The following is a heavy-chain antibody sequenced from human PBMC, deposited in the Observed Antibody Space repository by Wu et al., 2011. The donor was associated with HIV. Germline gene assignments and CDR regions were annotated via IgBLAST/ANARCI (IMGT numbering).Heavy chain of an antibody. D-gene: IGHD3-10*01. CDR1: GYTFTNYD. CDR2: MNPNSGDT. V-gene: IGHV1-8*01. CDR3: ARSPAWFGDLYFDN. J-gene: IGHJ5*02. Sequence: QVQLVQSGAEMKKPGASVTVSCKASGYTFTNYDIHWVRQATGQGLQWMGWMNPNSGDTGYAQKFQGRVSITRNTSISTAYMELSGLRSEDTAVYYCARSPAWFGDLYFDNWGQGTLVTVSS.